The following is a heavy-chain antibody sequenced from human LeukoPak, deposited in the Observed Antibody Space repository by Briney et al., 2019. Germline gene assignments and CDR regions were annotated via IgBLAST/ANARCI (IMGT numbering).Heavy chain of an antibody. V-gene: IGHV3-7*01. J-gene: IGHJ4*02. D-gene: IGHD2-2*01. CDR2: IKEDGSEK. CDR1: GFTFTNAW. Sequence: GGSLRLSCAASGFTFTNAWMSWVRQAPGKGLEWVANIKEDGSEKYYVDSVKGRFTISRDNAKNSLYLQMNSLRAEDTAVYYCARGSSNSFDYWGQGTLVTVSS. CDR3: ARGSSNSFDY.